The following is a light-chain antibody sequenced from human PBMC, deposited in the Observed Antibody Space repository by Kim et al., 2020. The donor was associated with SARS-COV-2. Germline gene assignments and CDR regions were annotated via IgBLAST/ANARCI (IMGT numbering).Light chain of an antibody. Sequence: SASVGDRVTITCRPSKSISSYLNWYQQKPGKAPKLLIYAASSLQSGVPSRFSGSGSGTDFTLTISSLQSEDFATYYCQQSHSTLTFGGGTKVDIK. V-gene: IGKV1-39*01. CDR2: AAS. CDR3: QQSHSTLT. CDR1: KSISSY. J-gene: IGKJ4*01.